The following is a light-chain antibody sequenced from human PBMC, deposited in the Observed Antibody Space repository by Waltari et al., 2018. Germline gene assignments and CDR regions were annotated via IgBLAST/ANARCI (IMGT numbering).Light chain of an antibody. CDR1: SGHSSNV. V-gene: IGLV4-69*01. CDR3: QTRGHGTWV. CDR2: VNSDGSH. J-gene: IGLJ3*02. Sequence: QLVLTQSPSASASLGASVKLTCTLSSGHSSNVIAWLQQRPEKGPRYLMKVNSDGSHSKGDEIPVRFSGSSSGAERYLTISNLQSEDEADYFCQTRGHGTWVFGGGTTLTVL.